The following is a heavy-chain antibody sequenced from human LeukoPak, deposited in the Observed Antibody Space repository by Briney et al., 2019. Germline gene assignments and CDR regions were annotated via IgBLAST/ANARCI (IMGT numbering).Heavy chain of an antibody. CDR1: GGTFSSYA. CDR3: ARVDGSGSYLDSFDY. D-gene: IGHD3-10*01. J-gene: IGHJ4*02. CDR2: IIPIFGTA. V-gene: IGHV1-69*01. Sequence: SVKVSCKASGGTFSSYAISWVRQAPGQGLEWMGGIIPIFGTANYAQKFQGRVTITADESTSTAYMELSSLRSDDTAVYYCARVDGSGSYLDSFDYWGQGTLVTVSS.